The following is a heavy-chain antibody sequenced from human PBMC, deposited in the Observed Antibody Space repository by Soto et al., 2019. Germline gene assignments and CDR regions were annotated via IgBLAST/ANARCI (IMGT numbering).Heavy chain of an antibody. J-gene: IGHJ4*02. V-gene: IGHV4-31*03. CDR2: IYYSGST. Sequence: QVQLQESGPGLVKPSQTLSLTCTVSGGSISSGGYYWSWIRQHPGKGLEWSGYIYYSGSTCYNPSLKSRVTISVDTSKNRFSLKLSSVTAADTAVYYCARVGTEPGPVFPDYWGQGTLVTVSS. CDR1: GGSISSGGYY. D-gene: IGHD1-26*01. CDR3: ARVGTEPGPVFPDY.